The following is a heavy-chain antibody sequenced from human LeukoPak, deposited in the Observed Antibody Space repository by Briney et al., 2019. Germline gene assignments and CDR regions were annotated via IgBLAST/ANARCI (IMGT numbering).Heavy chain of an antibody. CDR3: ATAGGYSYGSRFDR. J-gene: IGHJ4*02. CDR2: ISYGGSPR. V-gene: IGHV3-30*04. CDR1: GFTFRASP. Sequence: GGSLRLSCVGYGFTFRASPVHWVRQTPERGLEWVALISYGGSPRYYADFVKGRFTISRDDSRNTVYLQMNSLRGDGTALYFCATAGGYSYGSRFDRWGQGTLVTVSS. D-gene: IGHD5-18*01.